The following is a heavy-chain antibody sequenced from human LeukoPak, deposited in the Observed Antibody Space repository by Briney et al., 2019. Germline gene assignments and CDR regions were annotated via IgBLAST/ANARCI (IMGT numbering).Heavy chain of an antibody. CDR2: IYYSGNT. CDR1: GGSISSYY. V-gene: IGHV4-59*01. J-gene: IGHJ5*02. Sequence: SETLSLTCTVSGGSISSYYWSWIRQPPGKGPEWIGYIYYSGNTNYNPSLKSRVTISVDTSKNQFSLKLSSVTAADTAVYYCARAENNWFDPWGQGTLVTVSS. CDR3: ARAENNWFDP.